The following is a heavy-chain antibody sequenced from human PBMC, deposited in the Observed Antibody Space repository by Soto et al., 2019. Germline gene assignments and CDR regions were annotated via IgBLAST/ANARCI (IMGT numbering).Heavy chain of an antibody. CDR2: IYHYGST. J-gene: IGHJ6*02. CDR3: ARGKNYYDMPYGMDV. D-gene: IGHD3-3*01. V-gene: IGHV4-30-4*01. Sequence: SETLSLTCTVSGDSLDSGDSYWSWIRQPPGKGLEWIGYIYHYGSTSYNPSLKSRLIISVDTSKNQFSLKLSSVTAADTAVYYCARGKNYYDMPYGMDVWGQGTTVTVSS. CDR1: GDSLDSGDSY.